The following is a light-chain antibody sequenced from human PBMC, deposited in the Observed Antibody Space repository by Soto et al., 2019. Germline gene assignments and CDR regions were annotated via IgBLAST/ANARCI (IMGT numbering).Light chain of an antibody. CDR1: QSVRSN. CDR3: QHYNNWPPIT. Sequence: EILMTQSPATLSVSPGERATLSCRASQSVRSNLAWYQHKPGQAPSLLIYGASTRTPGIPDRFSGSGSGTEFTLTISSLQSEDFAFYYCQHYNNWPPITFGQGTRLEIK. J-gene: IGKJ5*01. CDR2: GAS. V-gene: IGKV3-15*01.